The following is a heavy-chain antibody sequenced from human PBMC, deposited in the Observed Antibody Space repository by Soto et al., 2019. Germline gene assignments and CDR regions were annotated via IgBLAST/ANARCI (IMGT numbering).Heavy chain of an antibody. D-gene: IGHD1-26*01. CDR1: GYKFTSYG. J-gene: IGHJ3*02. CDR3: ARDPDWDDAFDI. V-gene: IGHV1-18*01. CDR2: ISTYNGDT. Sequence: QVQLVQSGAEVKKPGASVKVSCKASGYKFTSYGISWVRQAPGQGLEWRRWISTYNGDTNYAQNLQGRVTMNTDRSTSKAYMELWILRSDDTAVYYCARDPDWDDAFDIWGQGTMVTVSS.